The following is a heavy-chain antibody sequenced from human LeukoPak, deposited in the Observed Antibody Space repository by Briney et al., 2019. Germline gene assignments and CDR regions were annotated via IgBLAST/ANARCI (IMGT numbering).Heavy chain of an antibody. J-gene: IGHJ4*02. CDR1: GYTFTNYG. D-gene: IGHD3-22*01. V-gene: IGHV1-18*01. CDR2: ISTYNGHT. Sequence: ASVKVSCKASGYTFTNYGISWVRQAPGQGLEWMGWISTYNGHTKYAQKLQGRLTMTTDRSTSTAYMELRSLRSDDTAVFYCARGSPPRRNYDSRGYYSYYFDYWGQGTLVTVSS. CDR3: ARGSPPRRNYDSRGYYSYYFDY.